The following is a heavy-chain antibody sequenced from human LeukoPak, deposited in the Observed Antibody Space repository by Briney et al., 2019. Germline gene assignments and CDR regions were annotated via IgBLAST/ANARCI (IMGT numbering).Heavy chain of an antibody. V-gene: IGHV3-30*18. CDR2: ISYDGSNK. D-gene: IGHD6-19*01. Sequence: GGSLRLSCAASGFTFSTSVIHWVRQAPGKGLEWVAVISYDGSNKYYADSVKGRFTISRDNSKNTLYLQMNSLTTEDTAVYYCAKQGSGWLLDYWGQGTLVTVSS. J-gene: IGHJ4*02. CDR1: GFTFSTSV. CDR3: AKQGSGWLLDY.